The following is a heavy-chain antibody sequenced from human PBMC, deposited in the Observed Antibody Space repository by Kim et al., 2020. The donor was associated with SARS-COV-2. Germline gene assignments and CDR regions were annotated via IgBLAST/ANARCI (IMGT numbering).Heavy chain of an antibody. CDR3: AKPPNKYYYGSGTNPGYFDY. J-gene: IGHJ4*02. CDR1: GFTFSSYA. V-gene: IGHV3-23*01. D-gene: IGHD3-10*01. Sequence: GGSLRLSCAASGFTFSSYAMSWVRQAPGKGLEWVSAISGSGGSTYYADSVKGRFTISRDNSKNTLYLQMNSLRAEDTAVYYCAKPPNKYYYGSGTNPGYFDYWGQGTLVTVSS. CDR2: ISGSGGST.